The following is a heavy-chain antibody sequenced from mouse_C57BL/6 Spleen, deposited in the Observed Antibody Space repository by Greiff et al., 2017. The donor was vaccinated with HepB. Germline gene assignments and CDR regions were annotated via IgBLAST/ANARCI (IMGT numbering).Heavy chain of an antibody. CDR3: ARNDGYSNWNFAY. Sequence: QVQLKESGPGLVQPSQSLSITCTVSGFSLTSYGVHWVRQSPGKGLEWLGVIWSGGSTDYNAAFISRLSISKDNSKRQVFFKMNSLQSYDTAIYYCARNDGYSNWNFAYWGQGTLVTVSA. J-gene: IGHJ3*01. CDR1: GFSLTSYG. CDR2: IWSGGST. D-gene: IGHD2-5*01. V-gene: IGHV2-2*03.